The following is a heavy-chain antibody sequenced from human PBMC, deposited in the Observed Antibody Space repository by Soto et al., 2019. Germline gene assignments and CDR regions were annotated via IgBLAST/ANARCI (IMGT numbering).Heavy chain of an antibody. D-gene: IGHD6-13*01. Sequence: QVQLQESGPGLVKPSQTLSLTCTVSGGSISSGGYYWSWIRQHPGKGLEWIGYIYYSGSTYYNPSLKSRVTISVDTSKNQFSLKLSSVTAADTAVYYCARDRRRRLGSSTYGMDVWGQGTTVTVSS. V-gene: IGHV4-31*03. CDR1: GGSISSGGYY. CDR2: IYYSGST. CDR3: ARDRRRRLGSSTYGMDV. J-gene: IGHJ6*02.